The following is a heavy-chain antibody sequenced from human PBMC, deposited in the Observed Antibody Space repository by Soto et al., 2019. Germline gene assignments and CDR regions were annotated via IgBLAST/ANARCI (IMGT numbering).Heavy chain of an antibody. CDR3: ASATTGSGWDRDAFDI. Sequence: PSQTLSLTCAISGDSVSSNSAAWNWIRQSPSRGLEWLGRTYYRSKWYNDYAVSVKSRITINPDTSKNQFSLQLNSVTPEDTAVYYCASATTGSGWDRDAFDIWGQGTMVTVSS. J-gene: IGHJ3*02. D-gene: IGHD6-19*01. CDR1: GDSVSSNSAA. V-gene: IGHV6-1*01. CDR2: TYYRSKWYN.